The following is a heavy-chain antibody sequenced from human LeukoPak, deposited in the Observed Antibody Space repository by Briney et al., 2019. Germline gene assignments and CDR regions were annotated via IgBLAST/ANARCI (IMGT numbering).Heavy chain of an antibody. J-gene: IGHJ4*02. CDR3: ARLGRGYGLRNYFDY. CDR2: IYYSGST. CDR1: GGSISSYY. Sequence: SETLSLTCTVSGGSISSYYWSWIRQPPGKGLEWIGYIYYSGSTNYNPSLKSRVTISVDMSKNQFSLKLSSVTAADTAVYYCARLGRGYGLRNYFDYWGQGTLVTVSS. D-gene: IGHD3-10*01. V-gene: IGHV4-59*01.